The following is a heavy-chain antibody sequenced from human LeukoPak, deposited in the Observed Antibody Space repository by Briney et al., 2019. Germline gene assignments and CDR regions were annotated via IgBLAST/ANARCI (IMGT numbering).Heavy chain of an antibody. CDR2: ISGSGGST. Sequence: PGGSLRLSCAASGFTFSSYAMSWVRQAPGKGLEWVSSISGSGGSTSYADSVRGRFTISRDNAKNSLYLQMNSLRAEDTAVYYCAREGALPNAFDIWGQGTMVTVSS. J-gene: IGHJ3*02. CDR3: AREGALPNAFDI. V-gene: IGHV3-23*01. CDR1: GFTFSSYA. D-gene: IGHD4/OR15-4a*01.